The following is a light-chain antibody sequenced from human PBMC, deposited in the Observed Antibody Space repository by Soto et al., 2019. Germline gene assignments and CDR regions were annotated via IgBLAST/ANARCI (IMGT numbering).Light chain of an antibody. J-gene: IGKJ2*01. CDR3: MQALESPPT. CDR1: QSLLHSNGKNY. Sequence: DIVMTQSPLSLSVTPGEPASISCRSSQSLLHSNGKNYLDWYLQKPGQSPQLLIYLGSNRASGVPDRFSGSGSGTYFTLKISRVEAEDVGVYYCMQALESPPTIGQGTKLEIK. V-gene: IGKV2-28*01. CDR2: LGS.